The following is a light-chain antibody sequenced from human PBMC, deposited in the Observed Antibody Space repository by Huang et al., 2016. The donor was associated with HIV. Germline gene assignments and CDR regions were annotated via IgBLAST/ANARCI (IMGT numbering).Light chain of an antibody. Sequence: EIVLTQSPVTLPLSPGDRATLSCGASHNVTSRYLAWYQQKSGLAPRLFIYDKATRATGIPDRFSGSGSGTDFTLTIDRLEPEDFAVYYCHQYGTSPLTFGGGTKVEI. V-gene: IGKV3D-20*01. CDR1: HNVTSRY. CDR3: HQYGTSPLT. J-gene: IGKJ4*01. CDR2: DKA.